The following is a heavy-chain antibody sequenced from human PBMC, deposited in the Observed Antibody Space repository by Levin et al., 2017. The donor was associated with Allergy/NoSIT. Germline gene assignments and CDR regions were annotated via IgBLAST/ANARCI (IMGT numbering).Heavy chain of an antibody. CDR1: GYTLTELS. Sequence: GESLKISCKVSGYTLTELSMHWVRQAPGKGLEWMGGFDPEDGETIYAQKFQGRVTMTEDTSTDTAYMELSSLRSEDTAVYYCATGIAAAAPNYWGQGTLVTVSS. CDR2: FDPEDGET. CDR3: ATGIAAAAPNY. D-gene: IGHD6-13*01. V-gene: IGHV1-24*01. J-gene: IGHJ4*02.